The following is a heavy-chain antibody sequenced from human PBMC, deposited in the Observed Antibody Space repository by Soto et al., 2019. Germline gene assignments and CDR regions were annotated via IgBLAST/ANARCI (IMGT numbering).Heavy chain of an antibody. V-gene: IGHV4-30-4*01. D-gene: IGHD5-12*01. CDR2: IYYSGST. Sequence: ASETLSLTCTVSGGSISSCDYYWSWIRQPPGKGLEWIGYIYYSGSTYYNPSLKSRVTISVDTSKNQFSLKLSSVTAADPAVYYCARGSVDRGYSGYDNPLDWFDLWGQGTLVTVSS. CDR1: GGSISSCDYY. CDR3: ARGSVDRGYSGYDNPLDWFDL. J-gene: IGHJ5*02.